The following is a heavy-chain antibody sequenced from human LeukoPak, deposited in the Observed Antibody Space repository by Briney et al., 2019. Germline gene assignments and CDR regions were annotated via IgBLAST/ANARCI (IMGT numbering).Heavy chain of an antibody. J-gene: IGHJ4*02. Sequence: SVKVSCKASGGAFSSYAISWVRQAPGQGLEWMGGIIPIFGTANYVQKFQGRVTITTDESTSTAYMELSSLRSEDTAVYYCARDRDYDSSGYYFWDWGQGTLVTVSS. CDR2: IIPIFGTA. CDR3: ARDRDYDSSGYYFWD. CDR1: GGAFSSYA. V-gene: IGHV1-69*05. D-gene: IGHD3-22*01.